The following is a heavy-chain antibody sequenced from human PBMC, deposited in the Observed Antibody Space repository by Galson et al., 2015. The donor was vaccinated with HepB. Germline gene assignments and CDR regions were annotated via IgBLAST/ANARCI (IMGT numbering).Heavy chain of an antibody. V-gene: IGHV1-69*10. Sequence: SVKVSCKASGGTFSSYAISWVRQAPGQGLEWMGGIIPILGIANYAQKFQGRVTITADKSTSTAYMELSSLRSEDTAVYYCARTRPTVTGNYYYYYYMDVWGKGTTVTVSS. J-gene: IGHJ6*03. CDR1: GGTFSSYA. CDR2: IIPILGIA. D-gene: IGHD4-17*01. CDR3: ARTRPTVTGNYYYYYYMDV.